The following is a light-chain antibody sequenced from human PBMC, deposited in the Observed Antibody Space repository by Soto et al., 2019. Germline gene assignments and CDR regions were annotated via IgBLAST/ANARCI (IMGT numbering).Light chain of an antibody. V-gene: IGLV1-51*01. CDR3: GTWDTGLNVHVV. J-gene: IGLJ2*01. CDR1: SSNIGNNY. CDR2: DNN. Sequence: QSVLTQPPSVSAAPGQKVTISCSGSSSNIGNNYVSWYQQLPGTAPKLLIYDNNKRPSGIPDRFSGSKSGTSATLVITGLQTGDEADYYCGTWDTGLNVHVVFGGGTKLTVL.